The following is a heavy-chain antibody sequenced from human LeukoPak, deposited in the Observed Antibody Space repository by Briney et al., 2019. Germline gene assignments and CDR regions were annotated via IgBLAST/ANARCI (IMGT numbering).Heavy chain of an antibody. V-gene: IGHV1-69*13. J-gene: IGHJ6*02. CDR2: IIPIFGTA. CDR1: GNSISNYA. CDR3: TTRACHAGGCSSSFYYYYGLHF. D-gene: IGHD3-16*01. Sequence: ASVKVSCKASGNSISNYAVSWVRQAPGQGFEWMGGIIPIFGTADYAQKFQGRVTITADQSTSTTYMALSSLKSEDTATYYCTTRACHAGGCSSSFYYYYGLHFWGQGTSVSVSS.